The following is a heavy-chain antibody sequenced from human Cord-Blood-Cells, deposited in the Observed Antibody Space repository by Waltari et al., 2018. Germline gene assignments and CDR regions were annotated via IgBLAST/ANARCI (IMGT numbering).Heavy chain of an antibody. V-gene: IGHV6-1*01. CDR2: TYYRSKWYN. J-gene: IGHJ5*02. CDR3: AREDPRGYSYGWSNWFDP. D-gene: IGHD5-18*01. Sequence: QVQLQQSGPGLVKPSQTLSLTCAISGDSVSSNIAAWNWIRQLPSRGLEWLGRTYYRSKWYNDYAVSVKSRITINPDTSKNQFSLQLNSVTPEDTAVYYCAREDPRGYSYGWSNWFDPWGQGTLVTVSS. CDR1: GDSVSSNIAA.